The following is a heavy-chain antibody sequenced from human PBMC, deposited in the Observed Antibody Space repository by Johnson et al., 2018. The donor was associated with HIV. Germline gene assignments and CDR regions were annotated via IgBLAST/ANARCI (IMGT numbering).Heavy chain of an antibody. D-gene: IGHD5-24*01. CDR2: LNSGGGT. CDR3: ARGCRDGYTCDVFDI. J-gene: IGHJ3*02. CDR1: GFTFSSYW. V-gene: IGHV3-66*01. Sequence: VQLVESGGGVVQPGRSLRLSCAASGFTFSSYWMSWVRQAPGKVLEWVSVLNSGGGTYYADSVQGRFTISRDNSKNTLYLQMTSLRAEDTAVYYCARGCRDGYTCDVFDIWGQGTTVTVSS.